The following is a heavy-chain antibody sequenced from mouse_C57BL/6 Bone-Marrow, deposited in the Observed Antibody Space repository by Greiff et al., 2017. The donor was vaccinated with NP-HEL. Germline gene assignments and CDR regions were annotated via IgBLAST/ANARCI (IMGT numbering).Heavy chain of an antibody. V-gene: IGHV1-43*01. J-gene: IGHJ1*03. CDR1: GYSFTGYY. CDR2: INPSTGGT. CDR3: ARETYYYGSSYDWYFDV. D-gene: IGHD1-1*01. Sequence: EVQVVESGPELVKPGASVKISCKASGYSFTGYYMHWVKQSSEKSLEWIGEINPSTGGTSYNQKFKGKATLTVDKSSSTAYMQLKSLTSEDSAVYYCARETYYYGSSYDWYFDVWGTGTTVTVSS.